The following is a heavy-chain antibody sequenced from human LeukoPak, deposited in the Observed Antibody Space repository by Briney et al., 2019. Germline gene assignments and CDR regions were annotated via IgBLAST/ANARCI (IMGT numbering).Heavy chain of an antibody. CDR1: GYSFTSYW. V-gene: IGHV5-51*01. CDR2: IYPGDSDT. CDR3: ARYLGDSSGYHLAPTVPTYYFDY. Sequence: GESLKISCKGSGYSFTSYWIGWVRQMPGKGPEWMGIIYPGDSDTRYSPSFQGQVTISADKSISTAYLQWSSLKASDTAMYYCARYLGDSSGYHLAPTVPTYYFDYWGQGTLVTVSS. D-gene: IGHD3-22*01. J-gene: IGHJ4*02.